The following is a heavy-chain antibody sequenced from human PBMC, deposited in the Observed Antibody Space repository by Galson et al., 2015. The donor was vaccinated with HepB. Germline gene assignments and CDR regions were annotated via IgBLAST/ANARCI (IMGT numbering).Heavy chain of an antibody. CDR3: AKDLSSIAAAGGYYYYYYGMDV. J-gene: IGHJ6*02. V-gene: IGHV3-23*01. CDR1: GFTFSSYA. CDR2: ISGSGGST. D-gene: IGHD6-13*01. Sequence: SLRLSCAASGFTFSSYAMSWVRQAPGKGLEWVSAISGSGGSTYYADSVKGRFTISRDNSKNTLYLQMNSLRAEDTAVYYCAKDLSSIAAAGGYYYYYYGMDVWGQGTTVTVSS.